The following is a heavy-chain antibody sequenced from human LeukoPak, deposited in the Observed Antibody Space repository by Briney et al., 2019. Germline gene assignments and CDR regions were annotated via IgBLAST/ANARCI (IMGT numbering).Heavy chain of an antibody. Sequence: SEALSLTCAVYGGSFSGYYWNWIRQSPGKGLEWIGEINHSGSTNYNPSLKSRVTISVDTSKNQFSLKLSSVTAADTAVYYCASAAGRGGYYFPPSRLDYWGQGTLVTVSS. J-gene: IGHJ4*02. CDR1: GGSFSGYY. CDR3: ASAAGRGGYYFPPSRLDY. D-gene: IGHD3-22*01. V-gene: IGHV4-34*01. CDR2: INHSGST.